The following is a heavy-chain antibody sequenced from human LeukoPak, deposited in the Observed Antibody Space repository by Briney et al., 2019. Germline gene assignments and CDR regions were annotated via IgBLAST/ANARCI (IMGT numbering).Heavy chain of an antibody. D-gene: IGHD3-22*01. CDR3: ARDRLGYDTGSWFDP. CDR2: IYRSGST. V-gene: IGHV4-38-2*02. CDR1: GFSVSSVYY. J-gene: IGHJ5*02. Sequence: SETLSLTCTVSGFSVSSVYYWGWIRQPPGKGLEWIGSIYRSGSTYYNPSLKSRVTISVDTSKNQFSLKLSSVTAADTAVYFCARDRLGYDTGSWFDPWGQGTLVTVSS.